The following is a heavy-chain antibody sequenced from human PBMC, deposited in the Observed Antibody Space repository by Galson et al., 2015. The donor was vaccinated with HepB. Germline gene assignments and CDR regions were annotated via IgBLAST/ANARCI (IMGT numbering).Heavy chain of an antibody. Sequence: TLSLTCTVSGGSISSGGYYWSWIRQHPVKGLEWIGHIFYSGNTYYNPSLKSRVTISVDTSKNQFSLKLSSVTAADTAVYFCARDYYGSGSYHNLDYWGQGTLVTVSS. CDR3: ARDYYGSGSYHNLDY. CDR1: GGSISSGGYY. CDR2: IFYSGNT. J-gene: IGHJ4*02. D-gene: IGHD3-10*01. V-gene: IGHV4-31*03.